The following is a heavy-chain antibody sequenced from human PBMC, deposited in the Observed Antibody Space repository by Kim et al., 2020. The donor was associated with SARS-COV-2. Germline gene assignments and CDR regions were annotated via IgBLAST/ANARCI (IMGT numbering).Heavy chain of an antibody. CDR3: ARVTAFESQSDIIAAAGTEPIYDY. CDR2: IYYSGST. CDR1: GGSISSYY. V-gene: IGHV4-59*01. J-gene: IGHJ4*02. D-gene: IGHD6-13*01. Sequence: SETLSLTCTVSGGSISSYYWSWIRQPPGKGLEWIGYIYYSGSTNYNPSLKSRVTISVDTSKNQFSLKLSPVTAADTAVYYCARVTAFESQSDIIAAAGTEPIYDYWGQGTLVTVSS.